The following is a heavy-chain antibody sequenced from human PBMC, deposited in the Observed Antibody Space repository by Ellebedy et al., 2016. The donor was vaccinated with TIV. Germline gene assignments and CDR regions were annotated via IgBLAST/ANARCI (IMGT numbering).Heavy chain of an antibody. Sequence: AASVKVSCKASGGTFGNYAISWVRHAPGQGLEWMGGIIPVLGIENYAQKFQGIVTITADKSTSTAYMELSSLRTEDTAAYYCARDDHYDSSGHGGFYYMDVWGRGTSVTVSS. CDR3: ARDDHYDSSGHGGFYYMDV. J-gene: IGHJ6*03. V-gene: IGHV1-69*10. D-gene: IGHD3-22*01. CDR1: GGTFGNYA. CDR2: IIPVLGIE.